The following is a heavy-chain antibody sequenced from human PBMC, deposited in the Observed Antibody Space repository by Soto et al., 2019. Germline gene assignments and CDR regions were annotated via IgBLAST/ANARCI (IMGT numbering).Heavy chain of an antibody. CDR3: ARRIPVSGPYGAFDI. Sequence: QVQLVESGGGVVQPGRSLRVSCVASGFTFSNFAMYWVRRAPGNGLEWVALISYDGDNQYYADSLKGRFTISRDNSKNTLYLQKNSPRVEDTAVYYCARRIPVSGPYGAFDIWGQGTMVTVSS. CDR2: ISYDGDNQ. CDR1: GFTFSNFA. D-gene: IGHD2-21*01. J-gene: IGHJ3*02. V-gene: IGHV3-30*03.